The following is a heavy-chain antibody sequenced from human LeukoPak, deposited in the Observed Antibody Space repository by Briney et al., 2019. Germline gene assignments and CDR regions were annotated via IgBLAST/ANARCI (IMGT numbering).Heavy chain of an antibody. V-gene: IGHV4-34*01. CDR1: GGSFSGYY. CDR2: INHSGST. J-gene: IGHJ6*02. D-gene: IGHD6-13*01. CDR3: ARGTLGIAAAGTDYYYYGMDV. Sequence: SETLSLTCAVYGGSFSGYYWSWIRQPPGKGLEWIGEINHSGSTNYNPSLKSRVTISVDTSKNQFSLKLSSVTAADTAVYYCARGTLGIAAAGTDYYYYGMDVWGQGTTVTVSS.